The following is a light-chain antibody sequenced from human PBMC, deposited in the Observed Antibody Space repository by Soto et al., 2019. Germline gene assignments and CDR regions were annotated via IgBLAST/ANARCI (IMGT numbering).Light chain of an antibody. CDR1: ALPKQY. V-gene: IGLV3-25*02. Sequence: SYELTQPPSVSVSPGQTARITCSGDALPKQYSYWYQQRPGQAPLLLIYRDTERPSGIPERFSGSSSGTTVTLTISGVQAEDDADYFCQSADTGATSWVFGGGTKVTVL. CDR3: QSADTGATSWV. J-gene: IGLJ3*02. CDR2: RDT.